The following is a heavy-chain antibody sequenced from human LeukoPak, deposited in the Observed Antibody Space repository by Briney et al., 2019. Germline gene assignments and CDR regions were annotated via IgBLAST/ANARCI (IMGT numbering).Heavy chain of an antibody. CDR2: IYYSGST. CDR3: ARDSSGYSYGRYYYYGMDV. J-gene: IGHJ6*02. Sequence: SETLSLTCTVSGGSISSYYWSWIQQPPGKGLEWIGYIYYSGSTNYNPSLKSRVTISVDTSKNQFSLKLSSVTAADTAVYYCARDSSGYSYGRYYYYGMDVWGQGTTVTVSS. V-gene: IGHV4-59*01. D-gene: IGHD5-18*01. CDR1: GGSISSYY.